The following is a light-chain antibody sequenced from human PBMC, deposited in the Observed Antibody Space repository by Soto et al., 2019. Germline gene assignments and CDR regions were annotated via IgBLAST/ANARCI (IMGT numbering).Light chain of an antibody. CDR3: ASFTTVSTRV. J-gene: IGLJ1*01. Sequence: SALARPVSVSGSPGQLLPVSCTGTRSDIGAYSYVSWYQQRPGKAPQVSIYEVNNRPSGVSNRFSGSKSGNTASLTISGLQAEDEADYYCASFTTVSTRVCGTETRITVL. CDR2: EVN. V-gene: IGLV2-14*03. CDR1: RSDIGAYSY.